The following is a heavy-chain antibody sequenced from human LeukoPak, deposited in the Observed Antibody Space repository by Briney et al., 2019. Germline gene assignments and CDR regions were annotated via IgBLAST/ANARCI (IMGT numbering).Heavy chain of an antibody. V-gene: IGHV3-7*01. CDR1: GFTFSSYA. Sequence: PGGSLRLSCTASGFTFSSYAMSWVRQPPGKGLEWVANIKQDGSEKYYVDSVKGRFTISRDNAKNSLYLQMNSLRAEDTAVYYCARAPSPNYYMDVWGKGTTVTVSS. J-gene: IGHJ6*03. CDR3: ARAPSPNYYMDV. CDR2: IKQDGSEK.